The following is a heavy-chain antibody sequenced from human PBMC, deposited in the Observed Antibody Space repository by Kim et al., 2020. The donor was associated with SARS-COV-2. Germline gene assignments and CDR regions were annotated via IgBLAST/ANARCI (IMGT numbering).Heavy chain of an antibody. D-gene: IGHD3-3*01. CDR1: GGSISSYY. CDR2: IYTSGST. J-gene: IGHJ4*02. V-gene: IGHV4-4*07. CDR3: ARDRGGITIFGVVIGPFDY. Sequence: SETLSLTCTVSGGSISSYYWSWIRQPAGKGLEWIGRIYTSGSTNYNPSLKSRVTMSVDTSKNQFSLKLSSVTAADTAVYYCARDRGGITIFGVVIGPFDYWGQGTLVTVSS.